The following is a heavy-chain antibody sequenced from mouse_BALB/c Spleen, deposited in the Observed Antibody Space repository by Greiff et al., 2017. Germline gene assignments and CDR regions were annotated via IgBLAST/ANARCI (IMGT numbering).Heavy chain of an antibody. D-gene: IGHD2-4*01. Sequence: GGGLVQPKGSLKLSCAASGFTFNTYAMNWVRQAPGKGLEWVARIRSKSNNYATYYADSVKDRFTISRDDSQSMLYLQMNNLKTEDTAMYYCVRHRYYDYDRDYYAMDYWGQGTSVTVSS. J-gene: IGHJ4*01. CDR3: VRHRYYDYDRDYYAMDY. CDR2: IRSKSNNYAT. V-gene: IGHV10-1*02. CDR1: GFTFNTYA.